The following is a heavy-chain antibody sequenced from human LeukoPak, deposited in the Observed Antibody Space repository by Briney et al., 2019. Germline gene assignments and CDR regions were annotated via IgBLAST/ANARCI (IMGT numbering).Heavy chain of an antibody. V-gene: IGHV3-30*02. Sequence: SGGSLRLSCAASGFTFSSYGMHWVRQAPGKGLEWVAFIRYDGSNKYYADSVKGRFTSSRDNSKNTLYLQMNGLRAEDTAVYYCAKEYSGYDYAFDYWGQGTLVTVSS. CDR1: GFTFSSYG. CDR3: AKEYSGYDYAFDY. J-gene: IGHJ4*02. CDR2: IRYDGSNK. D-gene: IGHD5-12*01.